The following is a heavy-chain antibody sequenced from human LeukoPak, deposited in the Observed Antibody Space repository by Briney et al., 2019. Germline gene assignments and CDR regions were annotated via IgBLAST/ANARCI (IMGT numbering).Heavy chain of an antibody. D-gene: IGHD3-22*01. CDR1: GGSFSGYY. J-gene: IGHJ4*02. CDR3: ARGGRYYYDSSGSPSDY. CDR2: INHSGST. V-gene: IGHV4-34*01. Sequence: SETLSLTCAVYGGSFSGYYWSWIRQPPGKGLEWIGEINHSGSTNYNPSLKSRVTISVDTSKNQFSLKLSSVTAADTAVYYCARGGRYYYDSSGSPSDYWGQGTLVTVSS.